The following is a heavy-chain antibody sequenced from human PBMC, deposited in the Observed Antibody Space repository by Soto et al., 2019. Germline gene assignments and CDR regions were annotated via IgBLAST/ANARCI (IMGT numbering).Heavy chain of an antibody. J-gene: IGHJ4*02. V-gene: IGHV3-11*01. CDR1: GFTFRDYC. CDR2: ISSSGNII. D-gene: IGHD3-22*01. CDR3: ARYLGYYASDGYFDY. Sequence: GSLRLSCAGSGFTFRDYCMSWIRQSPGKGLEWVSYISSSGNIIYYADSVKGRFTISRDNAKNSLYLQMNSLRAEDTAVYYCARYLGYYASDGYFDYRGPGPLLTV.